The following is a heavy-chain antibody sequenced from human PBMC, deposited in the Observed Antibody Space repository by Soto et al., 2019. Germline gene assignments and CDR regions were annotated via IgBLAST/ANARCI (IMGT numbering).Heavy chain of an antibody. CDR3: ARLRRFGDYYYGMDV. CDR2: VFYRGTT. J-gene: IGHJ6*02. CDR1: GGSISNDDDY. Sequence: SETLSLTCTASGGSISNDDDYWAWLRQSPGKGLEWIGNVFYRGTTYYNPSLRSRVTISVDTSKNQFSLKLGSVTAADTALYYCARLRRFGDYYYGMDVWGQGTTVT. D-gene: IGHD3-10*01. V-gene: IGHV4-39*01.